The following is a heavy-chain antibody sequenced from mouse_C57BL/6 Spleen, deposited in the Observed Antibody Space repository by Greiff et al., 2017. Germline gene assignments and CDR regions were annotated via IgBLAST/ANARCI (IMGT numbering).Heavy chain of an antibody. CDR3: ERHPFCNYGLIAY. J-gene: IGHJ3*01. D-gene: IGHD2-1*01. Sequence: EVQVVESGGGLVQPGGSLKLSCAASGFTFSDYYMYWVRQTPEKRLEWVAYISNGGGSTYYPDTVKGRFTISRDNAKNTLYLQMSRLKSEDTAMYYCERHPFCNYGLIAYWGQGTLVTVSA. V-gene: IGHV5-12*01. CDR1: GFTFSDYY. CDR2: ISNGGGST.